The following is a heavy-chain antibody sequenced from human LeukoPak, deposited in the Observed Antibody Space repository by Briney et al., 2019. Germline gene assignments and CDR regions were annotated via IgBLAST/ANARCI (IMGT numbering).Heavy chain of an antibody. D-gene: IGHD4-17*01. CDR3: AREYGDYYYMDV. J-gene: IGHJ6*03. Sequence: GGSLRLSCAASGFTFSSYWMSWVRQAPGKGLEWVANIMQDGSKKYYVVSAKGRFTISRDNDKNSLYLSRSSLRADGTAVYYCAREYGDYYYMDVWGKGTTVTVSS. V-gene: IGHV3-7*01. CDR2: IMQDGSKK. CDR1: GFTFSSYW.